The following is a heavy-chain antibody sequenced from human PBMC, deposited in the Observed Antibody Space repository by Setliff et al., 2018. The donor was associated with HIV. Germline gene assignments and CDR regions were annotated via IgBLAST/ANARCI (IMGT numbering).Heavy chain of an antibody. Sequence: PGGSLRLSCAASGFTFSSYEMNRVRQAPGKGLEWVSTINWNAGSTSYADAVKGRFTISRDNAKNSLYLRMNSLRAEDTALYYCARTLITGTGDWYFDLWGRGTLVTVSS. V-gene: IGHV3-20*04. D-gene: IGHD1-7*01. CDR3: ARTLITGTGDWYFDL. CDR2: INWNAGST. CDR1: GFTFSSYE. J-gene: IGHJ2*01.